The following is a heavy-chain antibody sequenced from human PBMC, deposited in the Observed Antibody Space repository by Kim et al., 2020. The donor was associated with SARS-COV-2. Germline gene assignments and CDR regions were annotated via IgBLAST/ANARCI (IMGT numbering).Heavy chain of an antibody. J-gene: IGHJ6*02. CDR1: GGSFSGYY. V-gene: IGHV4-34*01. D-gene: IGHD3-10*01. CDR3: ARDGYYGSGSYGYYGMDV. CDR2: INHSGSS. Sequence: SETLSLTCAVYGGSFSGYYWSWIRQPPGKGLEWIGEINHSGSSNYNPSLKSRVTISVDTSKNQFSLKLSSVTAADTAVYYCARDGYYGSGSYGYYGMDVWGQGTTVTVSS.